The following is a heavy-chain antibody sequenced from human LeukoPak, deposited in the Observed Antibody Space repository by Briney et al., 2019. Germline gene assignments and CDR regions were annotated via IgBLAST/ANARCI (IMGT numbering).Heavy chain of an antibody. D-gene: IGHD6-13*01. CDR3: ATRVYDIEQQLF. CDR1: GFTFSSYS. Sequence: PGGSLRLSCAASGFTFSSYSMNWVRQAPGKGLEWVSYISSSSSTIYYADSVKGRFTISRDNSKNTLYLQMNSLRAEDTAVYYCATRVYDIEQQLFWGQGTLVTVSS. J-gene: IGHJ4*02. V-gene: IGHV3-48*01. CDR2: ISSSSSTI.